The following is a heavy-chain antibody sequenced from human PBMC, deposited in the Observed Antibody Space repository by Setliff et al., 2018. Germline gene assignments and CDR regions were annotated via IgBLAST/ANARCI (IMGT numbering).Heavy chain of an antibody. V-gene: IGHV3-53*01. D-gene: IGHD3-10*01. CDR1: GFIVSSHF. J-gene: IGHJ4*02. CDR2: IYSGGDT. Sequence: GGSLRLSCEVSGFIVSSHFMSWVRQAPGKGLEWLSVIYSGGDTYYLDSVKDRFTISRDKSKNTLSLQMNSLRAEDTAVYYCRLWFEETSRDYWGQGTLVTVSS. CDR3: RLWFEETSRDY.